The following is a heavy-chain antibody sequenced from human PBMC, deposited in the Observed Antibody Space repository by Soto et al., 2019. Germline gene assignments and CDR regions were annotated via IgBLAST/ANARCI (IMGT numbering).Heavy chain of an antibody. CDR2: IYYSGST. D-gene: IGHD6-19*01. Sequence: PSETLSLTCTVSGDSISSYYWSWIRQPPGKGLEWIGYIYYSGSTNCNPSLKSRVTISVDTSKNQFSLKLSSVTAADTAVYYCARDQTSSGWFGGHDYWGQGTLVTVSS. V-gene: IGHV4-59*01. CDR3: ARDQTSSGWFGGHDY. J-gene: IGHJ4*02. CDR1: GDSISSYY.